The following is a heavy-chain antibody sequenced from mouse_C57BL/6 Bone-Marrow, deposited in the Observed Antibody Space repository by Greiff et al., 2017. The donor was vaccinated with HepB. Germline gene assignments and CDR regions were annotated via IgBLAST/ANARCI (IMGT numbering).Heavy chain of an antibody. D-gene: IGHD2-2*01. Sequence: QVTLKVSGPGILQSSQPLSLTCSFSGFSLSTSGMGVSWIRQPSGKGLEWLAHIYWDDDKRYNPSLKSRLTISKDTSRNQVFLKITSVDTADTATYYCARRRGVTTLWYFDVWGTGTTVTVSS. CDR2: IYWDDDK. CDR3: ARRRGVTTLWYFDV. V-gene: IGHV8-12*01. CDR1: GFSLSTSGMG. J-gene: IGHJ1*03.